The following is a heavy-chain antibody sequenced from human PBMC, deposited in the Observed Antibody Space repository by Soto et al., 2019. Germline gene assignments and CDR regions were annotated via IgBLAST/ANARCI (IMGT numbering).Heavy chain of an antibody. J-gene: IGHJ5*02. D-gene: IGHD3-10*01. CDR2: IDRRGNT. Sequence: QVQLQQWGAGLLRPSETLSLACTLYGGSLSDHSWGWIRQSPGGELEWIGEIDRRGNTNYSPSFNSRVNISVDSSKNELSLSLRSVTATDTALYFCARQRLSMIRGGFAPWGHGTQVVVSS. V-gene: IGHV4-34*02. CDR1: GGSLSDHS. CDR3: ARQRLSMIRGGFAP.